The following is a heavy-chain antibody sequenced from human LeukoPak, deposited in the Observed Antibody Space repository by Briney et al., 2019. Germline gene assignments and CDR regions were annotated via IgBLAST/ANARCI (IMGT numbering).Heavy chain of an antibody. Sequence: GRSLRLSCAASGFTFSSYGMHWVRQAPGKGLEGVAVIWYDGSNKYYADSVKGRFTISRDNSKNTLYLQMNSLRAEDTAVYYCARDHQGYSSSWYRWFDPWGQGTLVTVSS. D-gene: IGHD6-13*01. J-gene: IGHJ5*02. CDR1: GFTFSSYG. CDR2: IWYDGSNK. V-gene: IGHV3-33*01. CDR3: ARDHQGYSSSWYRWFDP.